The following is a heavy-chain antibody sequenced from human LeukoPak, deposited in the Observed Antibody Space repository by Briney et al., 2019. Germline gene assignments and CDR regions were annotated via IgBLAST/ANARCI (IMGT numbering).Heavy chain of an antibody. D-gene: IGHD3-10*01. V-gene: IGHV1-46*01. CDR2: INPSGGST. CDR3: ARGGVTMVRGVIRYYYYYMDV. CDR1: GYTFTSYY. J-gene: IGHJ6*03. Sequence: ASVKVSCKASGYTFTSYYMHWVRQAPGQGLEWMGIINPSGGSTSYAQKFQGRVTMTRDTSTSTVYMELSSLRSEDTAVYYCARGGVTMVRGVIRYYYYYMDVWGKGTTVTVSS.